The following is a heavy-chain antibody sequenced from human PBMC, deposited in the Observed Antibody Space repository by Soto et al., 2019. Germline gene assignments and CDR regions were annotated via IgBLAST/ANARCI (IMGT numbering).Heavy chain of an antibody. CDR1: GGTFSSYA. D-gene: IGHD3-22*01. J-gene: IGHJ3*02. V-gene: IGHV1-69*13. CDR3: ARVYYYDSSGTGRAFDI. CDR2: IIPIFGTA. Sequence: SVKVSCKASGGTFSSYAISWVRQAPGQGLEWMGGIIPIFGTANYAQKFQGRVTITADESTSTAYMELSSLGSEDTAVYYCARVYYYDSSGTGRAFDIWGQGTMVTVSS.